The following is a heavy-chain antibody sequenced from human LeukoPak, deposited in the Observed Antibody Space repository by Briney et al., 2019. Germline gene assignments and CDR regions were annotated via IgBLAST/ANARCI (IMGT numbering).Heavy chain of an antibody. D-gene: IGHD3-16*02. CDR2: IIGGGGSI. V-gene: IGHV3-23*01. J-gene: IGHJ4*02. CDR1: GFTFSSYA. CDR3: AKHGDNVWGSFRFGFDS. Sequence: GGSLRLSCATSGFTFSSYAMSWVRQAPGKGLEWVSLIIGGGGSIHYADSVRGRFTISRDNFKNTVFLQLSSLRPEDTAVYYCAKHGDNVWGSFRFGFDSWGQGTLVTVSS.